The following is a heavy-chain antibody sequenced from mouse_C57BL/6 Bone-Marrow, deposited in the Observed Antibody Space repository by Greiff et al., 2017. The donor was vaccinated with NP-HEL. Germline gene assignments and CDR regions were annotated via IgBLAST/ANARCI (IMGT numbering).Heavy chain of an antibody. J-gene: IGHJ4*01. CDR1: GFTFSSYA. CDR2: ISSGGDYI. V-gene: IGHV5-9-1*02. D-gene: IGHD2-3*01. CDR3: TRVGWLLGAMDY. Sequence: EVQVVESGEGLVKPGGSLKLSCAASGFTFSSYAMSWVRQTPEKRLEWVAYISSGGDYIYYADTVKGRFTISRDNARNTLYLQRSSLKSEDTAMYYCTRVGWLLGAMDYWGQGTSVTVSS.